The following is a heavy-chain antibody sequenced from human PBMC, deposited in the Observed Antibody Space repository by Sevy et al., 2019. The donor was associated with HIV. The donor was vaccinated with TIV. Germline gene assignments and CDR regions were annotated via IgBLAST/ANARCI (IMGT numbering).Heavy chain of an antibody. V-gene: IGHV3-49*04. Sequence: GGSLRLSCTASGFTLGDYAMNWVRQAPGKGLEWVAFLKSKASGGTLHHAASVQGRFTISRDDSKNIAYLQMNDLKTEDTAVYYCTRWKGDQSIFDCWGQGALVTVSS. CDR3: TRWKGDQSIFDC. J-gene: IGHJ4*02. CDR1: GFTLGDYA. D-gene: IGHD1-1*01. CDR2: LKSKASGGTL.